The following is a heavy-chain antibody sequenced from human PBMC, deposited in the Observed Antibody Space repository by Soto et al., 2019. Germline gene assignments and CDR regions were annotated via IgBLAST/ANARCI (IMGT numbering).Heavy chain of an antibody. V-gene: IGHV1-46*01. Sequence: ASVKVSCKASGYTFTSYYMHWVRQAPGQGLEWMGRIYPSDGSTSYAQKFQGRVTMTGDTSTSTAYMELSSLSSEDTAVYYCARSQGSSTSLEIYYYYYYGMDVWGQGATVTVSS. CDR1: GYTFTSYY. CDR3: ARSQGSSTSLEIYYYYYYGMDV. D-gene: IGHD2-2*01. J-gene: IGHJ6*02. CDR2: IYPSDGST.